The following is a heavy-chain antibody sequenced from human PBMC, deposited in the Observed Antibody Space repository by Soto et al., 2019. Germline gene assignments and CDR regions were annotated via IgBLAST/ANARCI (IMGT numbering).Heavy chain of an antibody. Sequence: GASVKVSCKASGYTFTGYYMHWVRQAPGQGLEWMGWINPNSGGTNYAQKFQGWVTMTRDTSISTAYMELSRLRSDDTAVYYCARVSRHARVLSPRIQLWLGAFDIWGQGTMVTVSS. CDR1: GYTFTGYY. CDR3: ARVSRHARVLSPRIQLWLGAFDI. D-gene: IGHD5-18*01. J-gene: IGHJ3*02. V-gene: IGHV1-2*04. CDR2: INPNSGGT.